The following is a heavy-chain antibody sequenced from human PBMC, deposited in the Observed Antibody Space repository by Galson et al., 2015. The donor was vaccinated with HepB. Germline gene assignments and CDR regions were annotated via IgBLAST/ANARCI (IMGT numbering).Heavy chain of an antibody. CDR2: ISSSSSTI. V-gene: IGHV3-48*02. CDR1: GFTFSSYS. Sequence: SLRLSCAASGFTFSSYSMNWVRQAPGKGLEWVSYISSSSSTIYYADSVKGRFTISRDNAKNSLYLQMNSLRDEDTAVYYCARDGITIFGVVIRNYYMDVWGKGTTVTVSS. J-gene: IGHJ6*03. CDR3: ARDGITIFGVVIRNYYMDV. D-gene: IGHD3-3*01.